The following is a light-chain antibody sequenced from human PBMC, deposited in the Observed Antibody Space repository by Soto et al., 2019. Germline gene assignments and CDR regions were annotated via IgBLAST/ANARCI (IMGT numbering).Light chain of an antibody. CDR1: QSVRSSY. CDR3: LQYGTFPRT. V-gene: IGKV3-20*01. Sequence: EIVLTQSPGTLSLSPGERATLSCRASQSVRSSYLAWYQQNAGQAPRLLIYGASSRATGIPDRFSGSGSGTDFTLTISILEPEDFAVYYCLQYGTFPRTFGQGTKLEIK. J-gene: IGKJ1*01. CDR2: GAS.